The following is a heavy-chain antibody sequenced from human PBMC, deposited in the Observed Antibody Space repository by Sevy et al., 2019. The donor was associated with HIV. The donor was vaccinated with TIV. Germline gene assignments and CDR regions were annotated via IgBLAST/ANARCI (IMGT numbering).Heavy chain of an antibody. V-gene: IGHV1-69*13. CDR1: GGTFSSYA. Sequence: ASVKVSCKASGGTFSSYAISWVRQAPGQGLEWMGGIIPIFGTANYAQKFQGRVTITADESTSTAYMELSSLRSEDTAVSYCASLYSSSWYDYLHGYFQHWGQGTLVTVSS. D-gene: IGHD6-13*01. J-gene: IGHJ1*01. CDR2: IIPIFGTA. CDR3: ASLYSSSWYDYLHGYFQH.